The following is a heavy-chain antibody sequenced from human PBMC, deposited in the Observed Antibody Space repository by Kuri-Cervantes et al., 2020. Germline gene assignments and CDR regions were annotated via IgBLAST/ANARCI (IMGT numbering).Heavy chain of an antibody. V-gene: IGHV4-4*07. CDR2: IYTTGST. Sequence: ESLKISCTVSGGSISTYYWSWIRQPAGKGLEWIGRIYTTGSTNYNPSLKSRVTISLDKSKNQFSLKLSSVTAADTAVYYCARDRRQTGDFDYWGQGTLVTVSS. J-gene: IGHJ4*02. CDR1: GGSISTYY. CDR3: ARDRRQTGDFDY. D-gene: IGHD7-27*01.